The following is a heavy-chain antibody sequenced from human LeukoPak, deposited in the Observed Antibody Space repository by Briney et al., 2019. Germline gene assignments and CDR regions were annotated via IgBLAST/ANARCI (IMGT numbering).Heavy chain of an antibody. CDR3: ARQNYDFWSGYYAYYYYGMDV. CDR2: IYYSGST. CDR1: GGSISSSSYY. J-gene: IGHJ6*02. Sequence: KPSETLCLTCTVSGGSISSSSYYWGWIRQPPGKGLEWIGSIYYSGSTYYNPSLKSRVTISVDTSKNQFSLKLSSVTAADTAVYYCARQNYDFWSGYYAYYYYGMDVWGQGTTVTVSS. D-gene: IGHD3-3*01. V-gene: IGHV4-39*01.